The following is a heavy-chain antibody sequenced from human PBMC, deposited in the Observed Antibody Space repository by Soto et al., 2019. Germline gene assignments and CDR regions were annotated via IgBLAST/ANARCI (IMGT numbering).Heavy chain of an antibody. J-gene: IGHJ4*02. Sequence: QITLKESGPTLVKPTQTLTLTCTFSGFSLSSTRMAVGWIRQPPGKALEWLAIIYWDDGKRYSPFLKSRLTIAKDTAKNPVVLTMSNMDPVDTARYYCAHIVVAGLGYYFDYWGQGTLVSVSS. V-gene: IGHV2-5*02. CDR1: GFSLSSTRMA. D-gene: IGHD6-19*01. CDR2: IYWDDGK. CDR3: AHIVVAGLGYYFDY.